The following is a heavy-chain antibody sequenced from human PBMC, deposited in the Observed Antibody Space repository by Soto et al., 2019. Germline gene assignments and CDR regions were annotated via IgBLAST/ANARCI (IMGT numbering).Heavy chain of an antibody. CDR3: AKANYDFWSGRFDY. CDR1: GFTFDDYA. J-gene: IGHJ4*02. D-gene: IGHD3-3*01. CDR2: ISWNSGSI. V-gene: IGHV3-9*01. Sequence: DVQLVESGGGLVQPGRSLRLSCAASGFTFDDYAMHWVRQAPGKGLEWVSGISWNSGSIGYADSVKGRFTISRDNAKNSLYLQMNSLRAEDTALYYCAKANYDFWSGRFDYWGQGTLVTVSS.